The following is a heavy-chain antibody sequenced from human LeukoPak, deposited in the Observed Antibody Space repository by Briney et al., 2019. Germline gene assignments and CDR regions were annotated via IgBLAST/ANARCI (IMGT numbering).Heavy chain of an antibody. Sequence: PGTSLRLSCAASVFIFSSYGMHWVRQAPGKGLEWVAIIWSDGSNKFYAHSVKGRFTSSKENANNQLQMQMNSLRAEATAVYYCARVRGTVVAGAAGYYSDYWGQGTLVTVSS. J-gene: IGHJ4*02. CDR1: VFIFSSYG. V-gene: IGHV3-33*01. CDR2: IWSDGSNK. CDR3: ARVRGTVVAGAAGYYSDY. D-gene: IGHD6-19*01.